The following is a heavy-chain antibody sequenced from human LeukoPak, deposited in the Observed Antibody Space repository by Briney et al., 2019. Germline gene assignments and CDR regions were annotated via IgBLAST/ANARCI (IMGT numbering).Heavy chain of an antibody. D-gene: IGHD3-16*01. CDR2: IKSKTDGGTT. CDR1: GFTFSNAW. CDR3: TTDLRGGLDFDY. J-gene: IGHJ4*02. V-gene: IGHV3-15*01. Sequence: GGSLRLSCAASGFTFSNAWMSWVRQAPGKGLEWVGRIKSKTDGGTTDYAAPVKGRFTISRDDSKNTLYLQMNSLKTEDTAVYYCTTDLRGGLDFDYWGQGTLVTVSS.